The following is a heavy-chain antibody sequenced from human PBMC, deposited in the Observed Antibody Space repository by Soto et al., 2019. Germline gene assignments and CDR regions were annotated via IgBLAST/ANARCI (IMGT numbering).Heavy chain of an antibody. CDR3: ARVKAPSKWELLLVIDY. V-gene: IGHV4-59*01. CDR2: IYYSGST. J-gene: IGHJ4*02. Sequence: PSETLSLTCTVSGGSISSYYWSWIRQPPGKGLEWIGDIYYSGSTNYNPSLKSRVTISVDTSTNQFSLKLSSVTAADTAVYYCARVKAPSKWELLLVIDYWGQGTLVTVSS. D-gene: IGHD1-26*01. CDR1: GGSISSYY.